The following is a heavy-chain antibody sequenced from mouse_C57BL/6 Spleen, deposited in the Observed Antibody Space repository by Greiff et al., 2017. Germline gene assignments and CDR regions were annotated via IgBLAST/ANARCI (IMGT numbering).Heavy chain of an antibody. V-gene: IGHV5-9-1*02. D-gene: IGHD1-1*01. CDR2: ISSGGDSI. CDR1: GFTFSSYA. Sequence: DVKLVESGEGLVKPGGSLKLSCAASGFTFSSYAMSWVRQTPEKRLEWVAYISSGGDSIYYADTVKGRFTISRDNARNTLYLQMSSLKSEDTAMYYCTREGLIYYYGSSYGYFDYWGQGTTLTVSS. J-gene: IGHJ2*01. CDR3: TREGLIYYYGSSYGYFDY.